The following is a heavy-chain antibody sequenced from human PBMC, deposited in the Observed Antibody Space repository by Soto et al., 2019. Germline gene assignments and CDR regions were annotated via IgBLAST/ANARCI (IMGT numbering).Heavy chain of an antibody. V-gene: IGHV3-15*01. J-gene: IGHJ4*02. CDR2: IKSKTDGGTT. CDR3: TPESMIVVVTLFDY. Sequence: PGGSLRLSCAASGFTFSNAWMSWVRQAPGKGLEWVGRIKSKTDGGTTDYAAPVKGRFTISRDDSKNTLYLQMNSLKTEDTAVYYCTPESMIVVVTLFDYWGQGTLVTVSS. D-gene: IGHD3-22*01. CDR1: GFTFSNAW.